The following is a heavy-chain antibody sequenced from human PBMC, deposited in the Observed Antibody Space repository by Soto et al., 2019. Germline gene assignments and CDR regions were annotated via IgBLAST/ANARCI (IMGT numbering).Heavy chain of an antibody. Sequence: QVQLQESGPGLVKPSETLSLTCNVSGGSISSYYWSWIRQPPGKGLEWIGYVYYSGSTNYNPSLKSRVPISIDTSKNQFSLKLSSVTAADTAVYYCATYANYNHYWGQGTLVTVSS. CDR2: VYYSGST. J-gene: IGHJ4*02. V-gene: IGHV4-59*01. CDR3: ATYANYNHY. D-gene: IGHD4-4*01. CDR1: GGSISSYY.